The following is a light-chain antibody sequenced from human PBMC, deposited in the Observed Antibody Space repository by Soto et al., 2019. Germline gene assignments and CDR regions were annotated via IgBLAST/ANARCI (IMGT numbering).Light chain of an antibody. CDR2: SSN. J-gene: IGLJ1*01. CDR1: SSNIGSNT. CDR3: AAWDDSLNVYV. V-gene: IGLV1-44*01. Sequence: QSVLTQPPSASGTPGQRVTISCSGSSSNIGSNTVNWYQQLPGTAPKLLIYSSNQRPSGVPDRFSGSKSGTSASLAISGLQSEDETDYYCAAWDDSLNVYVFGPGTKLTVL.